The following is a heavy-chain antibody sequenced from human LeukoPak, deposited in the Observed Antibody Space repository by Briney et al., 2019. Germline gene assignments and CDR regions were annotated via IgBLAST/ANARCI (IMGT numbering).Heavy chain of an antibody. CDR1: GFSFSNYV. V-gene: IGHV3-30*02. J-gene: IGHJ4*02. Sequence: GRCLTPARAASGFSFSNYVMRWVRQAPGKGLEWVAFIRYDGSNQYYADSVKGLFTISRDNSKNTLYLQTNSLRAEDTAVYYCAKPLPGGVCYDYWGQGTLVTVSS. CDR3: AKPLPGGVCYDY. CDR2: IRYDGSNQ. D-gene: IGHD2-8*02.